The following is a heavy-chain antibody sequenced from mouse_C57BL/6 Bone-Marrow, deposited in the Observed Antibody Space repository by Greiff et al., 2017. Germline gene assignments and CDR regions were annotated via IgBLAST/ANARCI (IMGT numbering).Heavy chain of an antibody. CDR2: IDPSDGYT. CDR3: AREGIYYDSYDY. CDR1: GFTFTGYW. J-gene: IGHJ2*01. V-gene: IGHV1-50*01. Sequence: VQLQQPGAELVKPGASVKLSCKASGFTFTGYWMQWVKQRPGQGLEWIGEIDPSDGYTNYTQKFKGKATLTVDTSSITAYMQLSSLTSEDTAVYYCAREGIYYDSYDYWGQGTTLTVSA. D-gene: IGHD2-4*01.